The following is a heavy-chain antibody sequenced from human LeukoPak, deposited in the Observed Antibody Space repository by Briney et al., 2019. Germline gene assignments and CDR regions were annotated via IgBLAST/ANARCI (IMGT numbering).Heavy chain of an antibody. CDR1: GGTFSNYA. CDR3: ATQRGSYLWGTDFDY. J-gene: IGHJ4*02. CDR2: INPNSGDT. Sequence: ASVKVSCKASGGTFSNYAINWVRQAPGQGLEWMGWINPNSGDTKYAQKFQGRVTMTRDTSISTAYMELSRLRSDDTAVYYCATQRGSYLWGTDFDYWGQGTLVTVSS. V-gene: IGHV1-2*02. D-gene: IGHD3-16*01.